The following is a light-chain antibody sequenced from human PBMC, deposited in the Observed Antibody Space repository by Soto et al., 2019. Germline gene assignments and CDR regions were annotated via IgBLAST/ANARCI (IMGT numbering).Light chain of an antibody. CDR1: QGINNW. Sequence: DIQMTQSPSSVSVFVGDRVSITCRASQGINNWLAWYQQKAGKAPKLLIYAASILQSGVPSRFSGSGSGTDFTLTISSLQPEDSATYFCQQANSFPLSFGGGTMIEIK. V-gene: IGKV1-12*01. CDR2: AAS. J-gene: IGKJ4*01. CDR3: QQANSFPLS.